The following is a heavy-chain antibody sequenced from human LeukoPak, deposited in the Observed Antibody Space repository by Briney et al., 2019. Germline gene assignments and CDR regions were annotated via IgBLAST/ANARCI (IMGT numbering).Heavy chain of an antibody. D-gene: IGHD1-26*01. CDR1: GYTFTSYS. CDR2: ISAYNGNT. V-gene: IGHV1-18*01. J-gene: IGHJ4*02. CDR3: ARVVTGSYYIDY. Sequence: ASVKVSCTASGYTFTSYSFSWVRQAPGQGLEWLGWISAYNGNTNYAQKIQGRVTMTTDTSTSTTYMELRSLKSDDTAVYYRARVVTGSYYIDYWGQGTLVTVSS.